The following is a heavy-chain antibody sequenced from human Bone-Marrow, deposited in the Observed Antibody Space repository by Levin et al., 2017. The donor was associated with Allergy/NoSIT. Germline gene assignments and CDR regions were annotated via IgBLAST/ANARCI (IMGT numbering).Heavy chain of an antibody. D-gene: IGHD3-22*01. J-gene: IGHJ3*02. Sequence: KSSETLSLTCAVYGGSFSGYYWSWIRQPPGKGLEWIGEINHSGSTNYNPSLKSRVTISVDTSKNQFSLKLSSVTAADTAVYYCARGPGAWGSSGYYYEVDAFDIWGQGTMVTVSS. CDR1: GGSFSGYY. CDR2: INHSGST. V-gene: IGHV4-34*01. CDR3: ARGPGAWGSSGYYYEVDAFDI.